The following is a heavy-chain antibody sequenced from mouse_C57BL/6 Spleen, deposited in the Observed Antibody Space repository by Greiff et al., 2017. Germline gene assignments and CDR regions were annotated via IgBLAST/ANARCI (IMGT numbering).Heavy chain of an antibody. CDR2: IYPRSGNT. D-gene: IGHD2-1*01. J-gene: IGHJ3*01. CDR1: GYTFTSYG. Sequence: VKLMESGAELARPGASVKLSCKASGYTFTSYGISWVQQRTGQGLEWIGEIYPRSGNTYYNEKFKGKATLAADKSSSTAYMELRSLTSEDSAVYFCASREGNYGWFAYWGQGTLVTVSA. V-gene: IGHV1-81*01. CDR3: ASREGNYGWFAY.